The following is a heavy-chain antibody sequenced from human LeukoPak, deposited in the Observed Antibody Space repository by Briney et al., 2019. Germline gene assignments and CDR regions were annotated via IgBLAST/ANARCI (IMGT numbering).Heavy chain of an antibody. Sequence: GGSLRLSCAASGFTLSSYAMSWVRQAPGKGLEWVSAISGSGGSTYYADSVKGRFTISRDNSKNTLYLQMNSLRAEDTAVYYCANHIAVDAHFDYWGQGTLVTVSS. CDR2: ISGSGGST. J-gene: IGHJ4*02. CDR3: ANHIAVDAHFDY. D-gene: IGHD6-19*01. CDR1: GFTLSSYA. V-gene: IGHV3-23*01.